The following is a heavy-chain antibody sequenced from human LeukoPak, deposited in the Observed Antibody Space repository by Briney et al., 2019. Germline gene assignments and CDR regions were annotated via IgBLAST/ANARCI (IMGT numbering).Heavy chain of an antibody. CDR1: GYSFTGYW. J-gene: IGHJ4*02. V-gene: IGHV5-51*01. CDR3: ARHLRAVPFDY. D-gene: IGHD6-19*01. CDR2: IYPGDSET. Sequence: GESLKISCRGSGYSFTGYWIGWVRQMPGKGLEWMGIIYPGDSETRYSPSFQGQVTISADKSISTAYLQWSSLKASDTAMYYCARHLRAVPFDYWGQGTPVTVSS.